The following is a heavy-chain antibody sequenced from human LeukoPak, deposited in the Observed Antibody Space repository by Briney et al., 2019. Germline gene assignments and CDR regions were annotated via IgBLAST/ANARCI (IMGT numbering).Heavy chain of an antibody. J-gene: IGHJ5*02. D-gene: IGHD1-26*01. CDR2: IYYSGST. CDR3: ARDGILNWFDP. Sequence: SETLSLTCTVSGGSISSGDYYWSWIRQPPGKGLEWIGYIYYSGSTYHNPSLKSRVTISVDTSKNQFSLKLSSVTAADTAVYYCARDGILNWFDPWGQGTLVTVSS. CDR1: GGSISSGDYY. V-gene: IGHV4-30-4*01.